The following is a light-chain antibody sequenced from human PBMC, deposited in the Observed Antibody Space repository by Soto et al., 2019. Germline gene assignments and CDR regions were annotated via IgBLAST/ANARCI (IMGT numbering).Light chain of an antibody. V-gene: IGKV1-39*01. Sequence: DIQLTQSPSFLSASVGDRVTITCRASQSISTWLAWYQQKPGKAPKLLIYDASSLQSGVPSRFSGSGSGTDHTLTISSLQLEDFATYYCQQSYTIPLTCGQGTKVDIK. CDR2: DAS. CDR1: QSISTW. CDR3: QQSYTIPLT. J-gene: IGKJ1*01.